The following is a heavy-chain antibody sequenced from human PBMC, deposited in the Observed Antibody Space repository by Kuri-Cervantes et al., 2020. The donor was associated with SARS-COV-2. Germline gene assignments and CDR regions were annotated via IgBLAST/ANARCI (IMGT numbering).Heavy chain of an antibody. J-gene: IGHJ3*02. Sequence: GESLKISCAASGFTFDDYGMSWVRQAPGKGLEWVSGINWNGGSTGYADSVKGRFTISRDNAKNSLYLQMNSLRAEDTAVYYCAALNWNSPEHPGGIVSSAFDIWGQGTMVTVSS. CDR3: AALNWNSPEHPGGIVSSAFDI. CDR2: INWNGGST. V-gene: IGHV3-20*04. CDR1: GFTFDDYG. D-gene: IGHD1-7*01.